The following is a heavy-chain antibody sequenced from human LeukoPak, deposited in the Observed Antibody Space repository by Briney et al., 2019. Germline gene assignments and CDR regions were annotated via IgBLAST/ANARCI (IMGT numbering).Heavy chain of an antibody. CDR3: ARIRAANAFDI. J-gene: IGHJ3*02. CDR1: GFTFSSYW. D-gene: IGHD3-3*02. Sequence: GGSLRLSCAASGFTFSSYWMSWVRQAPGKGLEWVANIKQDGSETYYVDSVKGRFTISRDNAKNSLYLQMNSLRAEDTAVFYCARIRAANAFDIWGQGTMVTVSS. V-gene: IGHV3-7*01. CDR2: IKQDGSET.